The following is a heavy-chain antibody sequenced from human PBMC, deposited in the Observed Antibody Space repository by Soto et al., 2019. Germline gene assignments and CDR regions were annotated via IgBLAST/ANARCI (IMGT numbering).Heavy chain of an antibody. CDR2: IIPIFGTA. CDR3: ARDYYDFWSGPASGWFDP. J-gene: IGHJ5*02. CDR1: GGTFSSYA. Sequence: SVKVSCKASGGTFSSYAISWVRQAPGQGLEWMGGIIPIFGTANYAQKFQGRVTITADESTSTAYMELSSLRSEDTAVYYCARDYYDFWSGPASGWFDPWGQGTLVTVSS. V-gene: IGHV1-69*13. D-gene: IGHD3-3*01.